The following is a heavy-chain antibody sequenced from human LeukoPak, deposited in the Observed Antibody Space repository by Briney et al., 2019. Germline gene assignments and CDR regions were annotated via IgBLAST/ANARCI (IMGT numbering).Heavy chain of an antibody. CDR2: INPSGGST. V-gene: IGHV1-46*01. CDR3: ARGDIVVVPAANRGFDP. Sequence: ASVNVPCKASGYTFTSYYMHWVRQAPGQGLEWLGIINPSGGSTSYAQKFQGRLTMTRDTSTSTVYMELSSLRSEDTAVYYCARGDIVVVPAANRGFDPWGQGTLVTVSS. J-gene: IGHJ5*02. CDR1: GYTFTSYY. D-gene: IGHD2-2*01.